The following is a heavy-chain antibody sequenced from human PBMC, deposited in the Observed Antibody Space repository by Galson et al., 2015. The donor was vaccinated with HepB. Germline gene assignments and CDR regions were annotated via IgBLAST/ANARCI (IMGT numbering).Heavy chain of an antibody. CDR2: IWYDGSNK. CDR1: GFTFSSYG. V-gene: IGHV3-33*01. CDR3: ARDGEQQLVLGDFDY. D-gene: IGHD6-13*01. J-gene: IGHJ4*02. Sequence: SLRLSCAASGFTFSSYGMHWVRQAPGKGLEWVAVIWYDGSNKYYADSVKGRFTISRDNSKNTLYLQMNSLRAEDTAVYYCARDGEQQLVLGDFDYWGQGTLVTVSS.